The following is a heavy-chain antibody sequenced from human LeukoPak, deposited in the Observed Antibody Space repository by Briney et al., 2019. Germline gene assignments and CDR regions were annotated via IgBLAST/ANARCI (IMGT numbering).Heavy chain of an antibody. V-gene: IGHV4-59*08. D-gene: IGHD6-13*01. CDR2: IYYSGNT. CDR1: GGSISIYY. CDR3: ARLSTGGTPFNWFDS. Sequence: SETLSLTCTVSGGSISIYYWTWIRQPPGKGLEWIGYIYYSGNTNYNPSLKSRVTMSVDTSKNQFSLKLNSVTAADTAVYYCARLSTGGTPFNWFDSWGQGALVTVSS. J-gene: IGHJ5*01.